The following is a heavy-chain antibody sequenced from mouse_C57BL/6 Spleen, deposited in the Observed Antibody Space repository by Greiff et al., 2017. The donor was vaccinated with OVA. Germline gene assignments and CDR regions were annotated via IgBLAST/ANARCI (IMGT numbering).Heavy chain of an antibody. Sequence: ESGPGLVKPSQSLSLTCSVTGYSITSGYYWNWIRQFPGNKLEWMGYISYDGSNNYNPSLKNRISITRDTSKNQFFLKLNSVTTEDTATYYCARGGNLGAMDYWGQGTSVTVSS. CDR3: ARGGNLGAMDY. V-gene: IGHV3-6*01. CDR1: GYSITSGYY. D-gene: IGHD2-1*01. CDR2: ISYDGSN. J-gene: IGHJ4*01.